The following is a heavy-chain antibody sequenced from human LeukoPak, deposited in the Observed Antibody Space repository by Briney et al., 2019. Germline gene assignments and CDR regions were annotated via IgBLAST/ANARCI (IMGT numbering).Heavy chain of an antibody. V-gene: IGHV3-7*01. CDR2: IKQDGSQK. D-gene: IGHD2-2*01. Sequence: GGSLRLSCAASGFIFSRYWMTWVRQAQGKGLEWVANIKQDGSQKYYVDSVKGRFTISRDNAKNSLYLQMNSLRAEDTAVYYCVSTGSQLDYWGQGTLVTVSS. CDR1: GFIFSRYW. J-gene: IGHJ4*02. CDR3: VSTGSQLDY.